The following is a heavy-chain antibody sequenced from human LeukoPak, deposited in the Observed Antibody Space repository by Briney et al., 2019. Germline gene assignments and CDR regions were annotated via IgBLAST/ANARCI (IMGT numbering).Heavy chain of an antibody. CDR3: AARPGEVAVPYDY. CDR2: IWYDGSNK. D-gene: IGHD2-15*01. Sequence: PGGSLRLSCEASGFTFSSYGMHWVRQAPGKGLEWVAVIWYDGSNKYYADSVKGRFTISRDNSKNTLYLQMSSLRAEDTAVYYCAARPGEVAVPYDYWGQGTLVTVSS. J-gene: IGHJ4*02. V-gene: IGHV3-33*01. CDR1: GFTFSSYG.